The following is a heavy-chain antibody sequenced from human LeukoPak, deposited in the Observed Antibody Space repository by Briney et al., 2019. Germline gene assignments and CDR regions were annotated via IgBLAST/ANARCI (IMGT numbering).Heavy chain of an antibody. CDR3: ARERFGCGGV. V-gene: IGHV3-21*01. J-gene: IGHJ3*01. CDR2: ISSGSSYI. CDR1: GFTFSNYT. D-gene: IGHD2-21*01. Sequence: PGGSLRLSCAASGFTFSNYTMNWVRQAPGKGLEWVSSISSGSSYIYYTASVEGRFTISRDNAKNSLYLQMNSLRAEDTAVYYCARERFGCGGVWGQGTMVTVSS.